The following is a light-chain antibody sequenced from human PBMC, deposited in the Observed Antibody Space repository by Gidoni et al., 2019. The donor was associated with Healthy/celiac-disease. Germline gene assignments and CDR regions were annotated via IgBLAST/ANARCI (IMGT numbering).Light chain of an antibody. J-gene: IGKJ1*01. CDR1: QSVSSY. CDR3: QQRSNWPRT. Sequence: EIVLTQSPATLSLSPGERATLSCRASQSVSSYLAWYQQKPGQAPRLRIYDASNRATGIPARFSGSGSGTDFTLTISSLEPEDFAVYYCQQRSNWPRTFXQXTKVEIK. CDR2: DAS. V-gene: IGKV3-11*01.